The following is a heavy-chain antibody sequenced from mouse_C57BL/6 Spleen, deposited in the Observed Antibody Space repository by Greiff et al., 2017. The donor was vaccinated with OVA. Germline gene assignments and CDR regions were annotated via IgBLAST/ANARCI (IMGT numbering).Heavy chain of an antibody. Sequence: EVQLVESGGGLVKPGGSLKLSCAASGFTFSDYGMHWVRQAPEKGLEWVAYISRGSSTIYYADTVKGRFTISRDNAKNPLFLQMTSRRSEDTAMYYGARVRLLYLYYFDYWGQGTTLTVSS. D-gene: IGHD2-1*01. CDR3: ARVRLLYLYYFDY. V-gene: IGHV5-17*01. CDR2: ISRGSSTI. CDR1: GFTFSDYG. J-gene: IGHJ2*01.